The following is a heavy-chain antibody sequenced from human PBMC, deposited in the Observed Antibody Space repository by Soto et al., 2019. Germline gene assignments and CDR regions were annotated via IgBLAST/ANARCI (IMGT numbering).Heavy chain of an antibody. CDR3: SSIPYDSSGYHNYYYYYGVDV. Sequence: PGGSLRLSCAASGFTFSSYAMHWVRQAPGKGLEWVAVISNDGSNKYYADSVKGRFTIARDNAKNTLYLQINSLRAEDTAVYYCSSIPYDSSGYHNYYYYYGVDVGGQRPTATVSS. V-gene: IGHV3-30-3*01. CDR2: ISNDGSNK. J-gene: IGHJ6*01. D-gene: IGHD3-22*01. CDR1: GFTFSSYA.